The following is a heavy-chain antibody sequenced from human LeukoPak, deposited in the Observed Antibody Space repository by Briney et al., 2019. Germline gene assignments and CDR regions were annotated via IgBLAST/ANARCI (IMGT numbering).Heavy chain of an antibody. V-gene: IGHV4-59*01. J-gene: IGHJ4*02. CDR3: ARGSTGPFDY. CDR2: IYYSGGT. CDR1: GGSISSYY. Sequence: SETLSLTCTVSGGSISSYYWSWIRQPPGKGLEWTGYIYYSGGTNYNPSLKSRVTISVDTSKNQFSLKLTSVTAADTAVYYCARGSTGPFDYWGQGTLVTVSS. D-gene: IGHD2-2*01.